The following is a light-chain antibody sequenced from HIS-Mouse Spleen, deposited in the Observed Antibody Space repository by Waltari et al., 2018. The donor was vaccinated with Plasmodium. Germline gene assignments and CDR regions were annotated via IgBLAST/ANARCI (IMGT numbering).Light chain of an antibody. CDR3: YSTDSSGNHRV. V-gene: IGLV3-10*01. Sequence: SYELTQPPSLSVSPVQTARITCPGDALPKKYASWYQQKSGQAPVLVIYEDSKRPSGIPERFSGSSSGTMATLTISGAQVEDEADYYCYSTDSSGNHRVFGGGTKLTVL. CDR1: ALPKKY. J-gene: IGLJ3*02. CDR2: EDS.